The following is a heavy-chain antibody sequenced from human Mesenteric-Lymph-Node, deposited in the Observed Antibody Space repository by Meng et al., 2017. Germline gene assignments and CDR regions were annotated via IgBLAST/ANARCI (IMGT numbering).Heavy chain of an antibody. D-gene: IGHD3-22*01. J-gene: IGHJ6*02. CDR3: SRASNYYDSSGYYYFPPYYYYGMDV. Sequence: SETLSLTCAVYGGSFSGYYWSWIRQPPGKGLEWIGEINRSGSTNYNPYLKSRVTISVDTSKNQFSLKLSSVTAADTAVYYCSRASNYYDSSGYYYFPPYYYYGMDVWGQGTTVTVSS. V-gene: IGHV4-34*01. CDR2: INRSGST. CDR1: GGSFSGYY.